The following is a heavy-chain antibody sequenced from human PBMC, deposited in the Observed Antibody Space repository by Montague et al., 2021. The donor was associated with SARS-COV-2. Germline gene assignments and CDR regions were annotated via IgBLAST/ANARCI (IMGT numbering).Heavy chain of an antibody. CDR2: TYYRSKWYN. V-gene: IGHV6-1*01. CDR1: DSVSSNIAT. J-gene: IGHJ2*01. Sequence: CAISDSVSSNIATWNWIRQSPSRGLEWLGRTYYRSKWYNDYAVSVKSRVIINPDTSNNRISLQLNSVTPEDTAVYYCARAYCGGDCYFYWYFDLWGRGTLVTVSS. D-gene: IGHD2-21*02. CDR3: ARAYCGGDCYFYWYFDL.